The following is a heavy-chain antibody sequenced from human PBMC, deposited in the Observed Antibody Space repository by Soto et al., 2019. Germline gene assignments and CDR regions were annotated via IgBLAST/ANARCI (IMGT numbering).Heavy chain of an antibody. CDR3: SSSLDY. J-gene: IGHJ4*02. Sequence: GGSLRLSCVPSVFTFTTYWMDWVRQAPGKGLEWVANINQDGSEKHFVDSVKGRFTISRDNAKSSLYLQMSSLTAEDSALYYCSSSLDYWGQGALVTVSS. CDR2: INQDGSEK. V-gene: IGHV3-7*01. CDR1: VFTFTTYW.